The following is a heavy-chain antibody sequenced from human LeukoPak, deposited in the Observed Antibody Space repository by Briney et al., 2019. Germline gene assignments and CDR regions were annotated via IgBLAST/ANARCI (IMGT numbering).Heavy chain of an antibody. Sequence: SETLCLTCTVSGGSISSYYWSWIRQPPGKGLERIGYINYSGITNYNPSLKSRVTISVDTSKNQFSLKLSSVTAADTAVYYCARSPLGWFGELLLNWFDPWGQGTLVTVSS. J-gene: IGHJ5*02. V-gene: IGHV4-59*01. D-gene: IGHD3-10*01. CDR3: ARSPLGWFGELLLNWFDP. CDR2: INYSGIT. CDR1: GGSISSYY.